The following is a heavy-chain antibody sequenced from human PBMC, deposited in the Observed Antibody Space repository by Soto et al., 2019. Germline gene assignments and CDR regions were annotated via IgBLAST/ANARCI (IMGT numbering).Heavy chain of an antibody. Sequence: QVQLQESGPGLVKPSGTLSLTCAVSGGSISSSNWWSWVRQPPGKGLEWIGEIYHSGSTNYNPSLKSRVTISXXKXKXXFSLPLSSVTAADTAVYYCASALRSWSYGIFAFGIWGQGTMVTVSS. CDR3: ASALRSWSYGIFAFGI. D-gene: IGHD1-26*01. CDR2: IYHSGST. CDR1: GGSISSSNW. V-gene: IGHV4-4*02. J-gene: IGHJ3*02.